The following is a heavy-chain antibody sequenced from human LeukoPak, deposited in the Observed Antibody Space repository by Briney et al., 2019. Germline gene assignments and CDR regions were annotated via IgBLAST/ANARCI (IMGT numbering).Heavy chain of an antibody. CDR2: ISSSSSYT. Sequence: PGGSLRLSCAASGFTFSDYYMSWIRQAPGKGLEWVSYISSSSSYTNYADSVKGRFTVSRDNSKNSLFLQMNTLRDEDTAVYYCVRDSQDYSNYYYYYYGMDVWGQGTTVTVSS. V-gene: IGHV3-11*06. CDR1: GFTFSDYY. D-gene: IGHD4-11*01. CDR3: VRDSQDYSNYYYYYYGMDV. J-gene: IGHJ6*02.